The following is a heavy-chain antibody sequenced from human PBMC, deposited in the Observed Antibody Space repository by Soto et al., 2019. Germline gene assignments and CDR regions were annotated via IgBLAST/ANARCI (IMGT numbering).Heavy chain of an antibody. CDR2: ISYDGSNK. D-gene: IGHD3-22*01. CDR3: AKDPGVVVTHNWFDP. Sequence: PGGSLRLSCAASGFTFSSYGMHWVRQAPGKGLEWVAVISYDGSNKYYADSVKGRFTISRDNSKNTLYLQMNSLRAEDTAVYYCAKDPGVVVTHNWFDPWGQGTLVTVSS. V-gene: IGHV3-30*18. J-gene: IGHJ5*02. CDR1: GFTFSSYG.